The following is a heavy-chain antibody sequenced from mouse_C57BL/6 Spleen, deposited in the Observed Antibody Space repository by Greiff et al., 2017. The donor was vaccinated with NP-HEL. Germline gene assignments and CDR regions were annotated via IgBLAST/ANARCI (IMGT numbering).Heavy chain of an antibody. J-gene: IGHJ3*01. Sequence: VQLQQSGPGLVKPSQSLSLTCSVTGYSITSGYYWNWIRQFPGNKLEWMGYISYDGSNNYNPSLKNRISITRDTSKNQFFLKLNSVTTEDTATYYCACPYYYGSSAWFAYWGQGTLVTVSA. CDR3: ACPYYYGSSAWFAY. V-gene: IGHV3-6*01. D-gene: IGHD1-1*01. CDR2: ISYDGSN. CDR1: GYSITSGYY.